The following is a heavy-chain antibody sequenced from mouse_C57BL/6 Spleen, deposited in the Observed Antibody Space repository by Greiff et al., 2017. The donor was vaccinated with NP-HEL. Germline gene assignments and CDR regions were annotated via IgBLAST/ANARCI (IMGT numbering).Heavy chain of an antibody. D-gene: IGHD1-1*01. CDR1: GYAFSSSW. Sequence: VQLQQSGPELVKPGASVKISCKASGYAFSSSWMHWVKQRPGKGLEWIGRIYPGDGDTNYNGKFKGKATLTADKSSSTAYMQLSSLTSEDSAVYFCARGIGYDGSSWYFDVWGTGTTVTVSS. CDR2: IYPGDGDT. J-gene: IGHJ1*03. CDR3: ARGIGYDGSSWYFDV. V-gene: IGHV1-82*01.